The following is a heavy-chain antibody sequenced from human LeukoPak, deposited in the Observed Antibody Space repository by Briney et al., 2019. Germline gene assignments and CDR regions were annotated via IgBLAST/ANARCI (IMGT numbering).Heavy chain of an antibody. Sequence: ASVKVSCKASGYTFTSYGISWVRQAPGQGLEWMGWISAYNGNTNYAQKFQGRVTMTTDTSTSTAYMELRSLRSDDTAVYYCARDQYCSGGSCYSGDNWFDPWGQGTLVTVSS. D-gene: IGHD2-15*01. CDR2: ISAYNGNT. CDR1: GYTFTSYG. V-gene: IGHV1-18*01. J-gene: IGHJ5*02. CDR3: ARDQYCSGGSCYSGDNWFDP.